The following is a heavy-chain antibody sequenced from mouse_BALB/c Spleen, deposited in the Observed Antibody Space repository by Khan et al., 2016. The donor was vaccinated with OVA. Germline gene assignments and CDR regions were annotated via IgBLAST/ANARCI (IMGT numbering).Heavy chain of an antibody. CDR3: TRGSGNSRFAY. V-gene: IGHV1S137*01. D-gene: IGHD1-3*01. J-gene: IGHJ3*01. CDR2: ISTYYGDA. CDR1: GYTFTDFA. Sequence: QVQLQQSGAELVRPGVSVKISCKGSGYTFTDFAMHWVKQSHAKSLEWIGVISTYYGDASYNQKFKGKATMTVDKSSSTAYMELARLTSEDSAIDYSTRGSGNSRFAYWGQGTLVTVSA.